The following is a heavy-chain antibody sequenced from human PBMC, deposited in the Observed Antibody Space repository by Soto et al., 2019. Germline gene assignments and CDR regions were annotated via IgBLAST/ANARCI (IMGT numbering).Heavy chain of an antibody. V-gene: IGHV3-23*01. CDR1: GFTFSSYA. J-gene: IGHJ4*02. CDR2: ISGSGGSK. CDR3: AKDRWQQLVPFDY. D-gene: IGHD6-13*01. Sequence: GGSLRLSCAASGFTFSSYAMSWVRQAPGKGLEWVSAISGSGGSKYYADSVKGRFTISRDNSKNTLYLQMNSLRAEDTAVYYCAKDRWQQLVPFDYWGQGTLVTVSS.